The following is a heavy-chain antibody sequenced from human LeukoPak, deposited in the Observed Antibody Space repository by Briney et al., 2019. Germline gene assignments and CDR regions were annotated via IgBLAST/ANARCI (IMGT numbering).Heavy chain of an antibody. CDR1: GFTVSNNY. V-gene: IGHV3-53*01. J-gene: IGHJ3*02. CDR2: IYSGGRT. Sequence: GGSLRLSCAVSGFTVSNNYMNWVRQAPGKGLEWVSLIYSGGRTYYADSAKGGFTISRDIFKNTVYLQINSRRAEDTAVYYCAKDLAPRDSRSWYTDAFDIWGQGTMVTVSS. D-gene: IGHD6-13*01. CDR3: AKDLAPRDSRSWYTDAFDI.